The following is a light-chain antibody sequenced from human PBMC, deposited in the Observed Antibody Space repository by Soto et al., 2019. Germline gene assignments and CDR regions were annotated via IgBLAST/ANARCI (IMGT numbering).Light chain of an antibody. CDR3: QQYGSSPRT. J-gene: IGKJ1*01. CDR1: QGISSW. CDR2: AAS. Sequence: DIQMTQSPSSVSASVGDRVTITCRASQGISSWLAWYQQKPGKAPKLLIYAASSLQSGVPSRFRRSGSGKDFHLTISSLQPEDFAVYYCQQYGSSPRTFGQGTKVDI. V-gene: IGKV1-12*01.